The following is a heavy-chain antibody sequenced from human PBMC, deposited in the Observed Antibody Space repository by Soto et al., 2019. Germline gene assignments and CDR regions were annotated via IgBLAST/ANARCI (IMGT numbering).Heavy chain of an antibody. J-gene: IGHJ4*02. CDR3: ARDKMIDDYGLGTYDY. V-gene: IGHV1-18*04. Sequence: ASVKVSFKTSGYTFTSFGVSWVRQAPGQGLEWMGWISGYNGKTKYAQTLQGRVTMTADTSTSTVYMELRGLRSGDTAVYFCARDKMIDDYGLGTYDYWGQGTTVTVSS. CDR2: ISGYNGKT. D-gene: IGHD3-10*01. CDR1: GYTFTSFG.